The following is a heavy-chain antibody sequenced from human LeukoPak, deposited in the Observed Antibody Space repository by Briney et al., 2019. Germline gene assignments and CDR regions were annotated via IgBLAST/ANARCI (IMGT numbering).Heavy chain of an antibody. V-gene: IGHV3-74*01. CDR2: INSDGSST. D-gene: IGHD6-13*01. Sequence: PGGSLRLSCAASGFTFSSYWMHWVRQAPGKGLVWVSRINSDGSSTSYADSVKGRFTISRDNAKNTLYLQMNSLRAEDTAVYYCARVDGSSWYGGYCYYGMDVWGQGTTVTVSS. CDR1: GFTFSSYW. J-gene: IGHJ6*02. CDR3: ARVDGSSWYGGYCYYGMDV.